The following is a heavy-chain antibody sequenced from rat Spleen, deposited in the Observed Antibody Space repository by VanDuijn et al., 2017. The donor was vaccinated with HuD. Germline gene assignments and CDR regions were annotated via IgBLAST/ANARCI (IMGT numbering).Heavy chain of an antibody. J-gene: IGHJ4*01. CDR2: ISPSGGST. V-gene: IGHV5-25*01. D-gene: IGHD1-12*02. Sequence: EVQLVESGGGLVQPGRSMKLSCAASGFTFSDYNMAWVRQAPKKGLEWVASISPSGGSTYYRDSVKGRFTISRDNAKSTQSLQMDSLRSEDTATYYCATDGYYDGTYYSVYVMDAWGQGTSVTVSS. CDR3: ATDGYYDGTYYSVYVMDA. CDR1: GFTFSDYN.